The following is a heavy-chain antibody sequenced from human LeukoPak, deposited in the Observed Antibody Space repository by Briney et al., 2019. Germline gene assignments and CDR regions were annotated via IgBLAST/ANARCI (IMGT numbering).Heavy chain of an antibody. D-gene: IGHD3-22*01. CDR3: ARGPYSYDSSGAFDI. V-gene: IGHV4-61*02. CDR2: ISSSGST. CDR1: AGSISSSSYG. Sequence: SETLSLACTVAAGSISSSSYGSGWLRQPAGKGLEWIGRISSSGSTNYNPSLKSRVTISVNTSKKQFSLKLSPVTAADTAVYFCARGPYSYDSSGAFDIWGQGTMVTVSS. J-gene: IGHJ3*02.